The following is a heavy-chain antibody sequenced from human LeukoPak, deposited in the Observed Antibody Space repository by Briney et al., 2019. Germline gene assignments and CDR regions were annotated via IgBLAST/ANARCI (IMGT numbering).Heavy chain of an antibody. CDR2: IKQDGSEK. D-gene: IGHD3-3*01. CDR1: GFTFSSYW. CDR3: ARTEGTYYDLWSGYYDRVGDYFDY. Sequence: GGSLRLSCAASGFTFSSYWMSWVRQAPGKGLEWVANIKQDGSEKYYVDSVKGRFTISRDNAKNSLYLQMNSLRAEDTAVYYCARTEGTYYDLWSGYYDRVGDYFDYWGQGTLVTVSS. V-gene: IGHV3-7*03. J-gene: IGHJ4*02.